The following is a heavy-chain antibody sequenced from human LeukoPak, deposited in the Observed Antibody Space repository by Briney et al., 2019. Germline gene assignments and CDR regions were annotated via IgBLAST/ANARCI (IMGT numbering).Heavy chain of an antibody. CDR3: ARDPSNTSGWYIYFGY. CDR2: ISAYNGDT. D-gene: IGHD6-19*01. CDR1: GYTFTRYG. V-gene: IGHV1-18*01. Sequence: ASVKVSCKASGYTFTRYGITWGRQAPGQGLEWMGWISAYNGDTKYAQKVQGRVTMTTDTSTSTAYMELRSLRSDDTAVYYCARDPSNTSGWYIYFGYWGQGTLVTVSS. J-gene: IGHJ4*02.